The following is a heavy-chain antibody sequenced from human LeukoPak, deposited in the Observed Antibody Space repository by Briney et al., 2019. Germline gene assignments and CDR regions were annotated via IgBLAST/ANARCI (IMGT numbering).Heavy chain of an antibody. CDR3: ARGPPRYCSSTSCHDRGVDY. V-gene: IGHV3-30-3*01. J-gene: IGHJ4*02. Sequence: GGSLRLSCAASGLTFSSYAMHRVRQAPGKGLEWVAVISYDGSNKYYADSVKGRFTISRDNSKNTLYLQMNSLRAEDTAVYYCARGPPRYCSSTSCHDRGVDYWGQGTLVTVSS. CDR2: ISYDGSNK. CDR1: GLTFSSYA. D-gene: IGHD2-2*01.